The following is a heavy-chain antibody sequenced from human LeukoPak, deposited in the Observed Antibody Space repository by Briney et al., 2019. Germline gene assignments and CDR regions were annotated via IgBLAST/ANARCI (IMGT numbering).Heavy chain of an antibody. J-gene: IGHJ3*02. V-gene: IGHV3-11*04. CDR3: ARDTRVLRYFDWSPGGAFDI. CDR2: ISSSGSTI. CDR1: GFTFSDYY. D-gene: IGHD3-9*01. Sequence: GGSLRLSCAASGFTFSDYYMSWIRQAPGKGLEWVSYISSSGSTIYYADSVKGRFTISRDNAKNSLYLQMNSLRAEDTAVYYCARDTRVLRYFDWSPGGAFDIWGQGTMVTVSS.